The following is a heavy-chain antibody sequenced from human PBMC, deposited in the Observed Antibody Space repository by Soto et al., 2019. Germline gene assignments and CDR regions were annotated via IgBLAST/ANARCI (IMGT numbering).Heavy chain of an antibody. J-gene: IGHJ6*02. D-gene: IGHD3-10*01. CDR1: GGSFSGYY. Sequence: SETLSLTCAVYGGSFSGYYWSWIRQPPGKGLEWIGGVNHSGSSNYNPSLKSRVTISVDTSKSQFSLKLSSVTAADTAVYYCARGHDFRMVRGSSYYYSGMDVGAQGTTVTVSS. CDR2: VNHSGSS. V-gene: IGHV4-34*01. CDR3: ARGHDFRMVRGSSYYYSGMDV.